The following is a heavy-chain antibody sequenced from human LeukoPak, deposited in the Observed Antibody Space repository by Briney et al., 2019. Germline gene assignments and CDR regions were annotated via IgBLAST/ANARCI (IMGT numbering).Heavy chain of an antibody. Sequence: PSETLSPTCAVYGGSFSGYYWSWIRQPPGKGLEWIGEINHSGSTNYNPSLKSRVTISVDTSKNQFSLQLNSVTPEDTAVYYCARVSASYPPDYWGQGTLVTVSS. CDR3: ARVSASYPPDY. V-gene: IGHV4-34*01. J-gene: IGHJ4*02. CDR1: GGSFSGYY. D-gene: IGHD3-10*01. CDR2: INHSGST.